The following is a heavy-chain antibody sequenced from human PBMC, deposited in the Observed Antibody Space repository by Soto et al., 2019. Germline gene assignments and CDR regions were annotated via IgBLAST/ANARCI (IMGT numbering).Heavy chain of an antibody. CDR2: ISTSGSTI. CDR3: ARVEMEMTTIGDY. D-gene: IGHD4-4*01. CDR1: GFTFSSYE. J-gene: IGHJ4*02. Sequence: EVQVVESGGDLVQPGGSLRLSCAASGFTFSSYEMNWVRQAPGKGLEWVSYISTSGSTIYYADSVKGRFTISRDNAKNSLYLQMNSLRAEDTAVYYCARVEMEMTTIGDYWGQGTLVTVSS. V-gene: IGHV3-48*03.